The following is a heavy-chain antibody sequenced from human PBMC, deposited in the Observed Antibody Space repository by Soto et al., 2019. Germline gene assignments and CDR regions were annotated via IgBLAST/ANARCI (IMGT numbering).Heavy chain of an antibody. D-gene: IGHD5-12*01. CDR2: IYYSGST. CDR1: GGSISSGGYY. CDR3: ARENIVATTHYNWFDP. Sequence: LSLTCTVSGGSISSGGYYWSWIRQHPGKGLEWIGYIYYSGSTYYNPSLKSRVTISVDTSKNQFSLKLSSVTAADTAVYYCARENIVATTHYNWFDPWGQGTLVTVSS. V-gene: IGHV4-31*03. J-gene: IGHJ5*02.